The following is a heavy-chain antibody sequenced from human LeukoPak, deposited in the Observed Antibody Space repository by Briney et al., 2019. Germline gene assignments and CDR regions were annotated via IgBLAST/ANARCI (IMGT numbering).Heavy chain of an antibody. J-gene: IGHJ4*02. CDR3: ARRIAAAGVNFDY. CDR2: INHSGST. Sequence: PSETLSLTCAVYGGSFSGYYWSWIRQPPGKGLEWIGEINHSGSTNYNPSLKSRVTISVDTSKNQFSLKLSSVTAADTAVYYCARRIAAAGVNFDYWGQGTLVTVSS. V-gene: IGHV4-34*01. D-gene: IGHD6-13*01. CDR1: GGSFSGYY.